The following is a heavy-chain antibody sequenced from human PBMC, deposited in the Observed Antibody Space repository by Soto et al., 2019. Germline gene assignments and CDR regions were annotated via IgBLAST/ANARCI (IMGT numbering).Heavy chain of an antibody. V-gene: IGHV3-23*01. Sequence: EVQLLESGGGLVQPGGSLRLSCAASGFTFSSYAMNWVRQAPGKGLEWVSAITGRGGSTYYADSVKGRFTISRDNSKNTLYLQMNSLRAEDTAVYYCAKAWGNIVNWYFDLWGRGTLVTVSS. CDR1: GFTFSSYA. D-gene: IGHD3-16*01. J-gene: IGHJ2*01. CDR3: AKAWGNIVNWYFDL. CDR2: ITGRGGST.